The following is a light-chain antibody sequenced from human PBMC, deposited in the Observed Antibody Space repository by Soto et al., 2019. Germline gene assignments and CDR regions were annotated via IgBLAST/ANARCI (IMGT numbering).Light chain of an antibody. CDR3: QKFNAVPT. J-gene: IGKJ4*01. CDR1: QAINNY. V-gene: IGKV1-27*01. Sequence: DIQMTQSPSSLSASVGDRVTITCRASQAINNYLAWYQQKPGKVPTLLISAASTLQSGVPSRFSGSGSGTDFTRTISSLQPEDVATYYCQKFNAVPTFGGGPKVEL. CDR2: AAS.